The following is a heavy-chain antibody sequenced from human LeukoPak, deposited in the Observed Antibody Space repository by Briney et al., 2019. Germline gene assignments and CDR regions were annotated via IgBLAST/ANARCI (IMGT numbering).Heavy chain of an antibody. J-gene: IGHJ4*02. CDR1: GYTFTSYD. V-gene: IGHV1-8*01. CDR2: MNPNSGNT. D-gene: IGHD6-19*01. Sequence: ASVKVSCKASGYTFTSYDINWVRQATGQGLEWMGWMNPNSGNTDYAQKFQGRVTMTRNTPISTAYMELSSLRSEDTAVYYCARGGYSSGWDVVWGQGTLVTVSS. CDR3: ARGGYSSGWDVV.